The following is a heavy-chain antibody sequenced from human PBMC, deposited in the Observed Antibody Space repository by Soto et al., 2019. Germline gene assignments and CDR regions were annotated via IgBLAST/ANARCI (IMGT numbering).Heavy chain of an antibody. Sequence: QVQLQESGPGLVKPSQTLSLTCTVSGGSISSDGYYWSWIRQHPGKGLEWIGYIYYSGSTYYNPSLKSRVSISLDMSKNQVSLKLSSVAAADTAIYYCARTAMTTGCHDAFDIWGQGTMVTVSS. CDR3: ARTAMTTGCHDAFDI. V-gene: IGHV4-31*03. CDR2: IYYSGST. J-gene: IGHJ3*02. CDR1: GGSISSDGYY. D-gene: IGHD4-4*01.